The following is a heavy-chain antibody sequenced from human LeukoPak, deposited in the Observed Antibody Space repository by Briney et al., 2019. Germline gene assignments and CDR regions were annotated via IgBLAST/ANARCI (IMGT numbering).Heavy chain of an antibody. J-gene: IGHJ1*01. CDR3: ARAGYSMDTEYFQH. V-gene: IGHV3-21*01. Sequence: GGSLRLSCAASGFTFSNYSMNWVRQAPGKGLEWVSCISNSGSYKYYADSVKGRFTISRDNAENSLYLQMNSLRAEDTAVYYCARAGYSMDTEYFQHWGQGTLVTVSS. D-gene: IGHD5-18*01. CDR2: ISNSGSYK. CDR1: GFTFSNYS.